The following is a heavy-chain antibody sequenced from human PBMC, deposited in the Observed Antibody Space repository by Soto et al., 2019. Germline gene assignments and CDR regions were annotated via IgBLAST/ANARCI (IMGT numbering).Heavy chain of an antibody. D-gene: IGHD3-3*01. V-gene: IGHV3-23*01. Sequence: VASVRLSCAASGFSFGSYALSWVRQAPGKGLEWVSTISGSDGKTFYADSVKGRFSISRDTSQGTLYLQMNSLRADDTAMYYCARWSYLDYWGQGTRVTVSS. CDR1: GFSFGSYA. J-gene: IGHJ4*02. CDR2: ISGSDGKT. CDR3: ARWSYLDY.